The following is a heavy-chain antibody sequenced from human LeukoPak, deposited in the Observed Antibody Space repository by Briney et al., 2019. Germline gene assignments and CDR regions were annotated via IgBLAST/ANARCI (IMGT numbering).Heavy chain of an antibody. CDR3: ARDTDSYGPDFDY. CDR1: GGSISRYY. V-gene: IGHV4-4*07. J-gene: IGHJ4*02. CDR2: IYTSGIT. Sequence: SETLSLTCTVSGGSISRYYWSWIRQPAGKGLEWIGRIYTSGITSYNPSLKSRVSMSVDTSKNQFSLNLRSVTAEDTAVYYCARDTDSYGPDFDYWGQGTLVTVSS. D-gene: IGHD5-18*01.